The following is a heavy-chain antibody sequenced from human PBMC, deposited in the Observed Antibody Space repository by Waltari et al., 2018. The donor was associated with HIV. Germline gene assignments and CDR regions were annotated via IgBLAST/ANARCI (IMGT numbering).Heavy chain of an antibody. CDR3: VKDGASTIFGVLNGMDV. CDR2: ISWNSGDI. J-gene: IGHJ6*02. V-gene: IGHV3-9*01. Sequence: EVQLVESGGGSVQPGRSLRLPCTAYGITFGNYAILWVRQPPGKGLEWVSGISWNSGDIAYADSVKGRFTISRDNTKNSLFLQMNSVRVEDTALYYCVKDGASTIFGVLNGMDVWGQGTTVTVSS. CDR1: GITFGNYA. D-gene: IGHD3-3*01.